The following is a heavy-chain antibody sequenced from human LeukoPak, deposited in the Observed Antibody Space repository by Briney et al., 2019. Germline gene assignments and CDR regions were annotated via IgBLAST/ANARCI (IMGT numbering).Heavy chain of an antibody. CDR1: GFTFSSYA. CDR2: ISYDGSNK. J-gene: IGHJ4*02. Sequence: GRSLRLPCAASGFTFSSYAMHWVRQAPGKGLEWVAVISYDGSNKYYADSVKGRFTISRDNSKNTLYLQMNSLRAEDTAVYYCAGTICGDPRPPDYWGQGTLVTVSS. CDR3: AGTICGDPRPPDY. D-gene: IGHD4-17*01. V-gene: IGHV3-30-3*01.